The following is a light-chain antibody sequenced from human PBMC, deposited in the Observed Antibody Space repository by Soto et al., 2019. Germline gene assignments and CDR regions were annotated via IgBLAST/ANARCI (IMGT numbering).Light chain of an antibody. V-gene: IGKV3-20*01. CDR2: GAS. J-gene: IGKJ1*01. Sequence: EIVLTHSPGTLSLSPGERATLSCRASQSVSSSYLAGYQQKPGQAPRLLIYGASSRATGIPDRFSGSGSGTDFTLTISRLEPEDFAVYYCQQYGSSGTFGQGTKV. CDR3: QQYGSSGT. CDR1: QSVSSSY.